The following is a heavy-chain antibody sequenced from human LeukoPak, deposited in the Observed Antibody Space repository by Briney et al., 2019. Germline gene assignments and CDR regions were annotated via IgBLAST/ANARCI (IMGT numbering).Heavy chain of an antibody. V-gene: IGHV4-38-2*02. CDR2: IYHSGSS. J-gene: IGHJ5*02. Sequence: SETLSLTCTVSGYSISTGYYWGWIRQPPGKGLAWIGSIYHSGSSYYAPSIKSRVTISVDTSNNQFSLKLSSVTAADTAVYYCARCALRFLNWFDPWGQGTLVTVSS. CDR1: GYSISTGYY. CDR3: ARCALRFLNWFDP. D-gene: IGHD3-3*01.